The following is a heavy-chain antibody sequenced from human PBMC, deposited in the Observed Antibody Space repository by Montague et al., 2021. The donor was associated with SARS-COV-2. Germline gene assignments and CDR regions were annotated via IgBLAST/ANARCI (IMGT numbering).Heavy chain of an antibody. CDR1: GGSINNYY. D-gene: IGHD2-21*01. CDR3: ARRGGGEVFARFMYWYFDV. J-gene: IGHJ2*01. CDR2: IYYSGSVTT. V-gene: IGHV4-59*13. Sequence: SETLSITCSVSGGSINNYYWGWVRQSPGKGLEWIGYIYYSGSVTTSYNPSLKSRVSISVDTSENQFSLKLTSVTAADTAVYYCARRGGGEVFARFMYWYFDVWGRGSLVTVSS.